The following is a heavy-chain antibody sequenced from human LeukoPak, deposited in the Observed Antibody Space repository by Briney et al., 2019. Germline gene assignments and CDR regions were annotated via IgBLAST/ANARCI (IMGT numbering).Heavy chain of an antibody. CDR3: ARDHRAGHTVATVIIEDNYYIDL. CDR2: IYPGDSDT. Sequence: GESLKISCKGSGYSFTSYWIGWVRQMPGKGLEWMGIIYPGDSDTRYSPSFQGQVTISADKSISTAYLQWSSLKASDTAMYYCARDHRAGHTVATVIIEDNYYIDLWGRGTLVTVSS. D-gene: IGHD4-11*01. J-gene: IGHJ2*01. V-gene: IGHV5-51*01. CDR1: GYSFTSYW.